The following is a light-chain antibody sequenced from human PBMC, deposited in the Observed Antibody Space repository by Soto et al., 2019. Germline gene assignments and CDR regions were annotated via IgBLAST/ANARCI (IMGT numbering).Light chain of an antibody. J-gene: IGKJ3*01. CDR3: QKYNSAPFT. CDR1: QGISNY. V-gene: IGKV1-27*01. Sequence: DIQMTQSPSSLSASVGDRVTITCRASQGISNYLACYQQKPGNLPKLLIYEASTLQSVVPSRFSGSGFGTDFTLTISSLQPEDVAAYYCQKYNSAPFTFGPGTKVDIK. CDR2: EAS.